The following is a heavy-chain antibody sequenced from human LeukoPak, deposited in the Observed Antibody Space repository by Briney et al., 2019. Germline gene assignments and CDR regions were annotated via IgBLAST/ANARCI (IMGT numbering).Heavy chain of an antibody. CDR2: ISYDGSNK. J-gene: IGHJ6*02. V-gene: IGHV3-30*18. CDR1: GFTFSSYG. Sequence: PGGSLRLSCAASGFTFSSYGMHWVRQAPGKGLEWVAVISYDGSNKYYADSVKGRFTISRDNSKNTLYLQMNSLRAEDTAVYYCAKDNAPNVDTAMVWSYGMDVWGQGTTVTVSS. D-gene: IGHD5-18*01. CDR3: AKDNAPNVDTAMVWSYGMDV.